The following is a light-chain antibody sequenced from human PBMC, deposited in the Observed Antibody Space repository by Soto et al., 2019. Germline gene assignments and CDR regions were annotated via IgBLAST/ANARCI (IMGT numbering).Light chain of an antibody. J-gene: IGKJ2*01. CDR1: QSISGSY. CDR2: AAS. CDR3: QQYGTSPYT. V-gene: IGKV3-20*01. Sequence: EIVLTQSPGTLSLSPRERATLSCRASQSISGSYLAWYQQKPGQAPRLLIFAASSRATGIPDRFNGSVSGKDFTLSISRLEPEDFAVYYCQQYGTSPYTFGQGTPLAIK.